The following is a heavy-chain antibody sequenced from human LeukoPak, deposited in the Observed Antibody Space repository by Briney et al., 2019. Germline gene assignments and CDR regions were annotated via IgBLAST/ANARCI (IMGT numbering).Heavy chain of an antibody. CDR3: ARDRTSYGYFDY. D-gene: IGHD5-18*01. Sequence: SETLSLTCTVSGGSISSGDYYWSWIRQPPGKGLEWIGYIYYSGSTNYNPSLKSRVTISVDTSKNQFSLKLSSVTAADTAVYYCARDRTSYGYFDYWGQGTLVTVSS. J-gene: IGHJ4*02. CDR2: IYYSGST. CDR1: GGSISSGDYY. V-gene: IGHV4-61*08.